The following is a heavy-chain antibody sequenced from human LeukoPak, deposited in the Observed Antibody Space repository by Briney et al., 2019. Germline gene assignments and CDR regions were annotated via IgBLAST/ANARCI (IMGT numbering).Heavy chain of an antibody. D-gene: IGHD1-26*01. CDR2: IIPIFGTA. V-gene: IGHV1-69*01. Sequence: GASVKVSCKASGGTFSSYAISWVRQAPGQGLEWMGGIIPIFGTANYAQKFQGRVTITADESTSTAYMELSSLRSEDTAVYYCARGGPLSVGAISFWGQGTLVTVSS. CDR3: ARGGPLSVGAISF. J-gene: IGHJ4*02. CDR1: GGTFSSYA.